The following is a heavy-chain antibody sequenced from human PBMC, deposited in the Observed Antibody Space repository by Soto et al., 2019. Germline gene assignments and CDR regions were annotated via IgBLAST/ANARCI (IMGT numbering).Heavy chain of an antibody. CDR1: GGSISSGDYY. V-gene: IGHV4-30-4*01. J-gene: IGHJ3*02. CDR3: AGISSIAARPWAFDI. D-gene: IGHD6-6*01. Sequence: QVQLQESGPGLVKPSQTLSLTCTVSGGSISSGDYYWSWIRQPPGKGLEWIGYIYYSGSTYYNPSLKSRVTISVDTSKNQCALKLSSVTAADTAVYYCAGISSIAARPWAFDIWGQGTMVTVSS. CDR2: IYYSGST.